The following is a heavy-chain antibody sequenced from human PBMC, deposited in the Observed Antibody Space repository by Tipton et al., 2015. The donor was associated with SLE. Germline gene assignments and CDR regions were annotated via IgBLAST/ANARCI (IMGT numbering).Heavy chain of an antibody. J-gene: IGHJ6*02. CDR3: AKDGARGYYYYGMDV. CDR1: IFGLSDFW. V-gene: IGHV3-30*02. Sequence: SLRLSCAASIFGLSDFWMTWVRQAPGKGLEWVAFIRYDGSNKYYADSVKGRFTISRDNSKNTLYLQMNSLRAEDMAVYYCAKDGARGYYYYGMDVWGQGTTVTVSS. D-gene: IGHD3-16*01. CDR2: IRYDGSNK.